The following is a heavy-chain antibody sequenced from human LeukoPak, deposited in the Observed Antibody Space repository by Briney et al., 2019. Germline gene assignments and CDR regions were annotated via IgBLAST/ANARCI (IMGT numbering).Heavy chain of an antibody. V-gene: IGHV3-23*01. CDR1: GFTFSTYG. D-gene: IGHD1-20*01. Sequence: PGGSLRLSCAASGFTFSTYGMSWVPQAPGKGLEGVSTLSGSGGSTYYADSVKGRFTISRDNSNNTLFLQMDSLRVEDTAVYYCAKVGKAAGISGTTSRYYYYYMDVWGRGTTITISS. CDR3: AKVGKAAGISGTTSRYYYYYMDV. J-gene: IGHJ6*03. CDR2: LSGSGGST.